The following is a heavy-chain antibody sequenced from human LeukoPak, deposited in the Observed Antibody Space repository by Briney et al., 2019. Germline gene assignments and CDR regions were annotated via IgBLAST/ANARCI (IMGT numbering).Heavy chain of an antibody. V-gene: IGHV4-39*07. CDR1: GGSISSSSYY. CDR3: ARGDDSSGQCDY. CDR2: IYYSGST. Sequence: SETLSLTCTVSGGSISSSSYYWGWIRQPPGKGLEWIGSIYYSGSTCYNPSLKSRVTISVDTSKNQFSLKLSSVTAADTAVYYCARGDDSSGQCDYWGQGTLVTVSS. D-gene: IGHD3-22*01. J-gene: IGHJ4*02.